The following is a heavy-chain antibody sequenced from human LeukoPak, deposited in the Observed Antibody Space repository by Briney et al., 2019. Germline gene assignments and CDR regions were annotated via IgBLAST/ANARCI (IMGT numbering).Heavy chain of an antibody. CDR3: ASRTPHDILTGYYWVDYYMDV. CDR2: IYTSGST. J-gene: IGHJ6*03. Sequence: SQTLSLTCTVSGGSISSGSYYWSWIRQPAGKGLEWIGRIYTSGSTNYNPSLKSRVTISVDTSKNQFSLKLSSVTAADTAVYYCASRTPHDILTGYYWVDYYMDVWGKGTTVTVSS. D-gene: IGHD3-9*01. V-gene: IGHV4-61*02. CDR1: GGSISSGSYY.